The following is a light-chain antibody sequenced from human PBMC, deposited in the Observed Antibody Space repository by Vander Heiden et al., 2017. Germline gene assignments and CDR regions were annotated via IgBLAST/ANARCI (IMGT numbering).Light chain of an antibody. CDR2: LGS. CDR3: RQSLQTPQA. J-gene: IGKJ2*01. Sequence: DIVMTLSPLSLPVTPGAPASISCRSSQSLLHSNGYNYLDWYLQKPGQSPQLLIYLGSNRSSGVPDRLSGSGSGTDFTLKISRVEAEDVGVYYCRQSLQTPQAFGQGTKLEIK. V-gene: IGKV2-28*01. CDR1: QSLLHSNGYNY.